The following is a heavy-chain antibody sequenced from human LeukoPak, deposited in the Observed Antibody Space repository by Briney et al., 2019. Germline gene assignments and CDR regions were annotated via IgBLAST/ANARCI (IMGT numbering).Heavy chain of an antibody. CDR1: GFTFDDYA. D-gene: IGHD4-23*01. CDR2: ISGDGGST. Sequence: GGSLRLSCAASGFTFDDYAMHWVSQAPGKGLEWVSLISGDGGSTYYADSVKGRFTISRDNSKNSLYLQMNSLRTEDTALYYCAKGNYGCSPVGLGYGMDVWGQGTTVTVSS. J-gene: IGHJ6*02. CDR3: AKGNYGCSPVGLGYGMDV. V-gene: IGHV3-43*02.